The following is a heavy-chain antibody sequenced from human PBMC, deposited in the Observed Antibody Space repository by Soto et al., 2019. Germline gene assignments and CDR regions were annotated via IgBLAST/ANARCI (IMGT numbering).Heavy chain of an antibody. D-gene: IGHD5-12*01. CDR3: AREGSYSAYNFAHGIQLWSFDF. J-gene: IGHJ4*02. Sequence: SETLSLTCTVSGGSINTFYWSWVRQPAGKGLEWVGRIFSSGSTSFNPSLESRVAMSVDTSKNHFSLNLSSVTAADMAVYYCAREGSYSAYNFAHGIQLWSFDFWGQGALVTVSS. V-gene: IGHV4-4*07. CDR2: IFSSGST. CDR1: GGSINTFY.